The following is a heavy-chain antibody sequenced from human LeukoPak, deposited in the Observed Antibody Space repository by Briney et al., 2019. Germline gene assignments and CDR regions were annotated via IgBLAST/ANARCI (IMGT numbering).Heavy chain of an antibody. J-gene: IGHJ4*02. CDR3: ARQDWNFDY. CDR2: IHRSGST. CDR1: GYSISSGYH. Sequence: SETLSLTCAVSGYSISSGYHWGWIRQPPGRGLEWIASIHRSGSTYYNPSLKGRVTISADTSKNHFSLRLSSVTAADTAVYYCARQDWNFDYWGQGTLVTVSS. V-gene: IGHV4-38-2*01. D-gene: IGHD1-1*01.